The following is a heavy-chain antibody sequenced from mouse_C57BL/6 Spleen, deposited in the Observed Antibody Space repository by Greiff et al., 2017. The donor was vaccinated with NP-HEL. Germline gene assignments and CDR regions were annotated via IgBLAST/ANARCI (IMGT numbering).Heavy chain of an antibody. CDR2: IDPEDGDT. Sequence: EVKVVESGAELVRPGASVKLSCTASGFNIKDYYMHWVKQRPEQGLAWIGRIDPEDGDTEYAPKFQGKATMTADTSSNTAYLQLSSLTSEDTAVYYCTTGYGSSSGNYWGKGTTLTVSS. CDR3: TTGYGSSSGNY. J-gene: IGHJ2*01. CDR1: GFNIKDYY. D-gene: IGHD1-1*01. V-gene: IGHV14-1*01.